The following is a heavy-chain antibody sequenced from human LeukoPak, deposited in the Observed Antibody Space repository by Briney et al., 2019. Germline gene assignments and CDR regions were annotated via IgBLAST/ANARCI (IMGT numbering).Heavy chain of an antibody. J-gene: IGHJ4*02. V-gene: IGHV4-4*07. D-gene: IGHD1-26*01. CDR3: AREEVGATWGYYFDY. CDR2: LFTSGNT. CDR1: GDSISSYY. Sequence: SETLSLTCTVSGDSISSYYWSWIRQPSGNGLEWIGRLFTSGNTNYNPSLKCRVTMSVDTSKNQFSLKLSSVTAADTAVYYCAREEVGATWGYYFDYWGQGTLVTVSS.